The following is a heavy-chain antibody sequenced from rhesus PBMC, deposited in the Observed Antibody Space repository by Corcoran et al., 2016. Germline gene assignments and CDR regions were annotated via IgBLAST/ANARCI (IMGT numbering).Heavy chain of an antibody. CDR3: ARNGLGLFGGYYYGLDS. V-gene: IGHV4-173*01. Sequence: QLQLQESGPGLVKPSETLSLTCAVSGGSISSNYWSWIRQPLGKGLEWIGRISGSGGSTDYNPSLKSRVTISTDTSKNQFSLKLSSVTAADTAVYYCARNGLGLFGGYYYGLDSWGQGVVVTVSS. D-gene: IGHD1-1*01. CDR1: GGSISSNY. CDR2: ISGSGGST. J-gene: IGHJ6*01.